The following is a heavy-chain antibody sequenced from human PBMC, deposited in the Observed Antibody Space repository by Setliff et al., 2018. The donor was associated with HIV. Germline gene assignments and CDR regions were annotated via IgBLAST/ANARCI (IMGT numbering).Heavy chain of an antibody. Sequence: SETLSLTCTVSGGSISSYYWTWIRQPAGKGLEWIGRIYTSGNTKYNPSLKSRVTISVDTSKNQFSLKLSSVTAADPAVYYCASEAWTSYRSSSGYYYYYMDVWGKGTTVTVSS. J-gene: IGHJ6*03. CDR1: GGSISSYY. D-gene: IGHD6-6*01. CDR2: IYTSGNT. CDR3: ASEAWTSYRSSSGYYYYYMDV. V-gene: IGHV4-4*07.